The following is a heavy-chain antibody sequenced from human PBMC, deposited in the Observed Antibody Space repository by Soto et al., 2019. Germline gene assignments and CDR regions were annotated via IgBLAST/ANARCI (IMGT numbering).Heavy chain of an antibody. Sequence: ASVKVSCKASGVTFSSYAISWVRQAPGQGLEWMGGIIPIFGTANYAQKFQGRVTITADESTSTAYMELSSLRSEDTAVYYCARLDYGDLNWNDYWGQGTLVTVSS. CDR3: ARLDYGDLNWNDY. J-gene: IGHJ4*02. CDR2: IIPIFGTA. CDR1: GVTFSSYA. V-gene: IGHV1-69*13. D-gene: IGHD4-17*01.